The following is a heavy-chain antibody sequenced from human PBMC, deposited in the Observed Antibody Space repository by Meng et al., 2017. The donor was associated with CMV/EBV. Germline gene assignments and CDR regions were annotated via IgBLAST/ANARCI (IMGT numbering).Heavy chain of an antibody. CDR3: AGTRTYNWFDP. CDR2: IKQDGSEK. CDR1: GFTFSSYW. V-gene: IGHV3-7*01. Sequence: GGSLRLSCAASGFTFSSYWMSWVRQAPGKGLEWVANIKQDGSEKYYVDSVKGRFTISRDNAKNSLYLQMNSLRAEDTAVYYCAGTRTYNWFDPWGQGTLVTVSS. J-gene: IGHJ5*02.